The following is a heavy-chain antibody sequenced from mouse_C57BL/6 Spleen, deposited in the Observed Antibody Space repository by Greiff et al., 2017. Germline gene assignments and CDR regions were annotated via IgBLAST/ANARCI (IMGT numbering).Heavy chain of an antibody. Sequence: EVMLVESGGGLVKPGGSLKLSCAASGFTFSDYGMHWVRQAPEKGLEWVAYISSGSSTIDYADTVKGRFTISRDNAKNTLFLQMTSLRSEDTAMYYCARHGTDYAMGYWGQGTSVTVSS. CDR3: ARHGTDYAMGY. CDR2: ISSGSSTI. J-gene: IGHJ4*01. D-gene: IGHD4-1*01. CDR1: GFTFSDYG. V-gene: IGHV5-17*01.